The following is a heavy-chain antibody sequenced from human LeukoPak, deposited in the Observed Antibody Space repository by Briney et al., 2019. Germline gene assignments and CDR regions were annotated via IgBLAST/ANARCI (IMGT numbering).Heavy chain of an antibody. D-gene: IGHD5-18*01. J-gene: IGHJ5*02. CDR2: TYYRSKWYY. Sequence: SQTLSLTCALPGDSVSNNTVAWNWIRQSPSRGLKWLGRTYYRSKWYYDYAFSVKSRITINPDTSKNQFSLQLNSVTPEDTAVYYCARESAGYFSWGQGTLVTVSS. V-gene: IGHV6-1*01. CDR3: ARESAGYFS. CDR1: GDSVSNNTVA.